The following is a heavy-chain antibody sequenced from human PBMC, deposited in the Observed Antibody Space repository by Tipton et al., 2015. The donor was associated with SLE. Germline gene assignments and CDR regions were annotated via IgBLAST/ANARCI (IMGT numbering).Heavy chain of an antibody. CDR1: GFTFSSYA. D-gene: IGHD1-26*01. J-gene: IGHJ3*02. Sequence: SLRLSCAASGFTFSSYAMHWVRQAPGKGLEWVAVISYDGSNKYYADSVKGRFTISRDNAKNSLYLQMNSLRAEDTALYYCARDQELPDAFDIWGQGTMVTVSS. CDR3: ARDQELPDAFDI. V-gene: IGHV3-30-3*01. CDR2: ISYDGSNK.